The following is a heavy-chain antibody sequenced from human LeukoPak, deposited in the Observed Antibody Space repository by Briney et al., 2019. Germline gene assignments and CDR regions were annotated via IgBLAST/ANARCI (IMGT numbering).Heavy chain of an antibody. CDR2: INHSGST. V-gene: IGHV4-34*01. Sequence: PSETLSLTCAVYGGSFSGYYWSWIRQPPGKGLEWIGEINHSGSTNYNPSLKSRVTISVDTSRNQFSLKLSSVTAADTAVYYCASAVAGPGYIDYWGRGTLVTVSS. CDR1: GGSFSGYY. CDR3: ASAVAGPGYIDY. D-gene: IGHD6-19*01. J-gene: IGHJ4*02.